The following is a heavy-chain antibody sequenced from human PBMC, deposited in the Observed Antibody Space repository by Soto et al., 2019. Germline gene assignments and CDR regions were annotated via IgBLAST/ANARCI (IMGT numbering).Heavy chain of an antibody. V-gene: IGHV3-23*01. D-gene: IGHD5-12*01. Sequence: EVQLLESGGGLVQPGGSLRLSCAASGFTFSSYVMSWVRQAPGKGLEWVLSISGGGGTTYYADSVKGRFTISRDNSKNTLYLQMNSLRAEDTAVYYWAKGYSGYDYCVDYWGQGTLVTVSS. CDR2: ISGGGGTT. CDR3: AKGYSGYDYCVDY. J-gene: IGHJ4*02. CDR1: GFTFSSYV.